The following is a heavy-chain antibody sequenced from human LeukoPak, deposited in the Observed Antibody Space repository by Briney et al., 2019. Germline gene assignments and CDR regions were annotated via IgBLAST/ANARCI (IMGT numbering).Heavy chain of an antibody. CDR1: GFTFSSYS. Sequence: SGGSLRLSCAASGFTFSSYSMNWVRQAPGKGLEWVSSISSTSTYTYYADSLKGRFTISRDNAKNSLYLQMNSLRAEDTAVYYCARDPGYSYGSGCWGQGTLVTVTS. D-gene: IGHD5-18*01. CDR3: ARDPGYSYGSGC. J-gene: IGHJ4*02. CDR2: ISSTSTYT. V-gene: IGHV3-21*01.